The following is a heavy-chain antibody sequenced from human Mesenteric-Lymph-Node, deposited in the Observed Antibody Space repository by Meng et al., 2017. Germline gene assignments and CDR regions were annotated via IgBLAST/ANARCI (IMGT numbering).Heavy chain of an antibody. V-gene: IGHV4-38-2*02. CDR3: ARGTKGIAAAGTNPFDY. Sequence: SETLSLTCTASGYSISSGYYWSWIRQPPGKGLEWIGEINHSGSTNYNPSLKSRVTISVDTSKNQFSLKLSSVTAADTAVYYCARGTKGIAAAGTNPFDYWGQGTLVTVSS. J-gene: IGHJ4*02. CDR2: INHSGST. D-gene: IGHD6-13*01. CDR1: GYSISSGYY.